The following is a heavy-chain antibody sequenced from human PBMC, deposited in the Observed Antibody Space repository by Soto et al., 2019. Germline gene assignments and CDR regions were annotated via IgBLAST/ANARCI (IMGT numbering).Heavy chain of an antibody. V-gene: IGHV3-23*01. J-gene: IGHJ4*02. CDR3: AKDREQLVRYYFDY. CDR1: GFTFSSYA. Sequence: LRLSCAASGFTFSSYAMSWVRQAPGMGLERVSAISGSGGSTYYADSVKGRFTISRDNSKNTLYLQMNSLRAEDTAVYYCAKDREQLVRYYFDYWGQGTLVTVSS. D-gene: IGHD6-6*01. CDR2: ISGSGGST.